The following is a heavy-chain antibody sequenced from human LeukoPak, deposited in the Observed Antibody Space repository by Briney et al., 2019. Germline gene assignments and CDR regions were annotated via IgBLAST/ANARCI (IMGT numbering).Heavy chain of an antibody. CDR1: GGSISSYY. Sequence: PSETLSLTCTVSGGSISSYYWSWIRQPPGKGLEWIGYIYYSGSTNYNPSLKSRVTISVDTSKNQFSLKLSSVTAADTAVYYCARGGIAAAGKAEVDYWGQGTLVTVS. D-gene: IGHD6-13*01. CDR3: ARGGIAAAGKAEVDY. CDR2: IYYSGST. V-gene: IGHV4-59*01. J-gene: IGHJ4*02.